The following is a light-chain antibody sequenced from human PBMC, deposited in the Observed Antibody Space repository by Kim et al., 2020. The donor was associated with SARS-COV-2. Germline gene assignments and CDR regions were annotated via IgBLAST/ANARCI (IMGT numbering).Light chain of an antibody. J-gene: IGLJ3*02. CDR2: LNSDGSH. CDR3: QTWGTGIWV. Sequence: ASVKLTCTLSSGNSSYDIAWHQQQPEKGPRYLMKLNSDGSHSKGDGIPDRFSGSGSGAERYLTISSLQSEDEADYYCQTWGTGIWVFGGGTQLTVL. V-gene: IGLV4-69*01. CDR1: SGNSSYD.